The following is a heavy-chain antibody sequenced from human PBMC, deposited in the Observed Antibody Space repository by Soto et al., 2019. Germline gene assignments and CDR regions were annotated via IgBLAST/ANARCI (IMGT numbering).Heavy chain of an antibody. V-gene: IGHV6-1*01. CDR2: TYYRSKWYN. CDR1: GDSVSSNSAA. Sequence: SLTCAISGDSVSSNSAAWNWIRQSPSRGLEWLGRTYYRSKWYNDYAVSVKSRITINPDTSKNQFSLQLNSVTPEDTAVYYCAREVGVTFGGVIVIPKFTSYYFDYWGQGTLVTVSS. J-gene: IGHJ4*02. CDR3: AREVGVTFGGVIVIPKFTSYYFDY. D-gene: IGHD3-16*02.